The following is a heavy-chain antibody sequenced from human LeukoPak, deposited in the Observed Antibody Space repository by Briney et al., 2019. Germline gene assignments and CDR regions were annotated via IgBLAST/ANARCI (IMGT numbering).Heavy chain of an antibody. V-gene: IGHV3-53*01. CDR2: IYGGGAT. CDR1: GFTVSSNY. CDR3: ARDLDGSNWGMYY. J-gene: IGHJ4*02. D-gene: IGHD6-13*01. Sequence: GGSLRLSCAASGFTVSSNYMSWVRQAPGKGLEWVSVIYGGGATYYADSVKGRFTISRDNSKNTLYLQMNSLRAEDTAVYYCARDLDGSNWGMYYWGQGTLVTVS.